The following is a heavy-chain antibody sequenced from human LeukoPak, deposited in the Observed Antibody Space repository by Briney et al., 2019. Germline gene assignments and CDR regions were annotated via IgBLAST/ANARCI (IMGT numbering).Heavy chain of an antibody. J-gene: IGHJ6*02. CDR3: ARVMKMLWLIHYYGMDV. V-gene: IGHV3-11*01. Sequence: GGSLRLSCAASGFTFSDYYMSWIRQAPGKGLEWVSYISSSGDTIYYADSVEGRFTVSRDNAKNSLYLQMNSLRAEDTAVYYCARVMKMLWLIHYYGMDVWGQGTTVTVSS. CDR1: GFTFSDYY. CDR2: ISSSGDTI. D-gene: IGHD2-8*01.